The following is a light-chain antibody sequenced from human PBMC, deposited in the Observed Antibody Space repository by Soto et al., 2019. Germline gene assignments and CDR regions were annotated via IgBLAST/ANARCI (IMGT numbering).Light chain of an antibody. CDR3: FSYTSSGTYV. J-gene: IGLJ1*01. Sequence: QSVLTQPASVSGSPGQSITISCTGTSSDVGNYKYVSWYQQHPGKAPKLMIYEVSSRPSGVSNRFSGSKSGNTASLTISGLQAEDETDYYCFSYTSSGTYVFGTGTKATVL. V-gene: IGLV2-14*01. CDR1: SSDVGNYKY. CDR2: EVS.